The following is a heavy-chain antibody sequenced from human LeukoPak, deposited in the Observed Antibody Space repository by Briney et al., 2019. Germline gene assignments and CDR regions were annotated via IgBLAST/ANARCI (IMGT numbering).Heavy chain of an antibody. CDR1: GYTFSTYW. J-gene: IGHJ6*02. CDR3: TTEIYGMDV. Sequence: GGSLRLSCAASGYTFSTYWMSWVRQAPGKGLEWVGRIKSKTDGGTADYAAPVKGRFTISRDDSKNTLYLQMNSLKTEDTAVYYCTTEIYGMDVWGQGTTVTVSS. V-gene: IGHV3-15*01. CDR2: IKSKTDGGTA.